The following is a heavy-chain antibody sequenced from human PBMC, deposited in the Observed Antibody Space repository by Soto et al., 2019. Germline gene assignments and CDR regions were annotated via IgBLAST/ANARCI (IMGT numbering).Heavy chain of an antibody. V-gene: IGHV1-18*01. CDR3: TTSYCSGGSCYPYFDY. Sequence: GASVKVSCKASGYTFTSYGISWVRQAPGQGLEWMGWISAYNGNTNYAQKLQGRVTMTTDTSTSTAYMELRSLRSDDTAVYYCTTSYCSGGSCYPYFDYWGQGTLVTVSS. D-gene: IGHD2-15*01. J-gene: IGHJ4*02. CDR2: ISAYNGNT. CDR1: GYTFTSYG.